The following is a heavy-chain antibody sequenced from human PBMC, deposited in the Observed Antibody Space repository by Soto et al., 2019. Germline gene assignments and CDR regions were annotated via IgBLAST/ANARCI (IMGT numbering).Heavy chain of an antibody. Sequence: SETLSLTCTVSGGSISSGGYYWSWIRQHPGKGLEWIGYIYYSGSTYYNPSLKSRVTISVDTSKNQFSLKLSSVTAADTAVYYCARSGGYSYGPTASVGYNWFDPWGQGTLVTVSS. J-gene: IGHJ5*02. V-gene: IGHV4-31*03. CDR2: IYYSGST. CDR3: ARSGGYSYGPTASVGYNWFDP. D-gene: IGHD5-18*01. CDR1: GGSISSGGYY.